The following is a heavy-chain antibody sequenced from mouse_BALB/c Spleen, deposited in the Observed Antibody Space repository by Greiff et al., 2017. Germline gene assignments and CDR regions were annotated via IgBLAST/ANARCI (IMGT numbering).Heavy chain of an antibody. CDR3: ARGASSWFAY. D-gene: IGHD6-1*01. CDR2: IYPGNVNT. Sequence: VQLQQSGPELVKPGASVRISCKASGYTFTSYYIHWVKQRPGQGLEWIGWIYPGNVNTKYNEKFKGKATLTADKSSSTAYMQLSSLTSEDSAVYCCARGASSWFAYWGQGTLVTVSA. CDR1: GYTFTSYY. V-gene: IGHV1S56*01. J-gene: IGHJ3*01.